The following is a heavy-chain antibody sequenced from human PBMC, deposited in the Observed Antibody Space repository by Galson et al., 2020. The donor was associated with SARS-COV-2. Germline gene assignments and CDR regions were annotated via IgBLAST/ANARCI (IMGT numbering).Heavy chain of an antibody. CDR1: GYSFTANY. V-gene: IGHV1-2*02. J-gene: IGHJ4*02. D-gene: IGHD6-13*01. CDR2: ANHNPGEL. CDR3: ARARRSAPEEFDY. Sequence: ASVKVSCQTSGYSFTANYIHWVRKATGEGLEWMGWANHNPGELQYTEKFQGQVRITRDTSISTAYMELSRLTSDDTAVYYCARARRSAPEEFDYCGQGTLVTVS.